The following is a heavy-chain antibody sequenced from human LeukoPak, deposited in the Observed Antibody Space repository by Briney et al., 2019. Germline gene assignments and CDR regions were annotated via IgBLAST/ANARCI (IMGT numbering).Heavy chain of an antibody. J-gene: IGHJ3*02. CDR2: ISYDGSNK. CDR3: ARDPRDGYNLDAFDI. D-gene: IGHD5-24*01. CDR1: GFTFSSYA. V-gene: IGHV3-30-3*01. Sequence: GGSLRLSCAASGFTFSSYAMHWVRQAPGKGLEWVAVISYDGSNKYYADSVKGRFTISRDNSKNTLYLQMNSLRAEDTAVYYCARDPRDGYNLDAFDIWGQGTMVTVSS.